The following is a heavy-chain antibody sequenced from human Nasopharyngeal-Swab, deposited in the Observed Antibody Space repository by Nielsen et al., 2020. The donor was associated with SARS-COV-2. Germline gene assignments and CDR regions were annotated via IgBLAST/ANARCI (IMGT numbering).Heavy chain of an antibody. J-gene: IGHJ3*02. Sequence: GESLKISCKGSGYSFTSYWIGWVRQMPGKGLEWMGIIYPGDSDTRYSPSFQGQVTISADKSISTAYLQWSSLKASDTAMYYCARPTYCYDSSGYYSPGRPDAFDIWGQGTMVTVSS. CDR1: GYSFTSYW. V-gene: IGHV5-51*01. CDR3: ARPTYCYDSSGYYSPGRPDAFDI. CDR2: IYPGDSDT. D-gene: IGHD3-22*01.